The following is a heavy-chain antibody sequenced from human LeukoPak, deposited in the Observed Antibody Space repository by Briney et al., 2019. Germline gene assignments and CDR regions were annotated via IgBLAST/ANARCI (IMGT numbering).Heavy chain of an antibody. CDR1: GGPISSYY. CDR3: AKHFVASPHYLDH. Sequence: AETLSLTYTVLGGPISSYYWSWIRNTPGQGLIRIAFFYYSGSTKYNPSLNSRVTISVDTSKNQFSLRLSSVTAADTAVYYCAKHFVASPHYLDHWGLGTLVTDSS. D-gene: IGHD3-3*02. CDR2: FYYSGST. V-gene: IGHV4-59*08. J-gene: IGHJ4*02.